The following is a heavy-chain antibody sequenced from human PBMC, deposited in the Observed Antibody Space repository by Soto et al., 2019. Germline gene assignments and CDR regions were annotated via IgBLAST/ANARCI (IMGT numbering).Heavy chain of an antibody. J-gene: IGHJ4*02. CDR1: GFTLSSYC. CDR2: IKQDGSEK. D-gene: IGHD3-10*01. CDR3: ARDMGITMVRGVIIPFDY. Sequence: GGSLRLSCAASGFTLSSYCMSWVRQAPGKGLEWVANIKQDGSEKYYVDSVKGRFTISRDNAKNSLYLQMNSLRAEDTAVYYCARDMGITMVRGVIIPFDYWGQGTLVTVSS. V-gene: IGHV3-7*01.